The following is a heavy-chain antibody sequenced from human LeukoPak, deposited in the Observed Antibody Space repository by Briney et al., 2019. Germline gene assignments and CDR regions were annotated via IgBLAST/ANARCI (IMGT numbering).Heavy chain of an antibody. J-gene: IGHJ4*02. CDR2: IFYCGST. CDR1: WCSISSSSYY. V-gene: IGHV4-39*01. Sequence: SATLSLTRTVSWCSISSSSYYWGWVRHPPGKGPGGVGGIFYCGSTYYNPSLKSRVTISVDTSKNQFSLKLSSVTAADTAVYYCARQLGYCSSTSCYADKVDYWGQGTLVTVSS. D-gene: IGHD2-2*01. CDR3: ARQLGYCSSTSCYADKVDY.